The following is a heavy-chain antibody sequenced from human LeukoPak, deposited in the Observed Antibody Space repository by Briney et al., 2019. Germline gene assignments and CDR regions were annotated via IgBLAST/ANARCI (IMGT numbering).Heavy chain of an antibody. D-gene: IGHD6-19*01. CDR3: ARLAPESLYSSGWYGGYYFDY. CDR2: IYYSGST. CDR1: GYSITTAHY. V-gene: IGHV4-38-2*01. Sequence: SETLSLTCSVSGYSITTAHYWGWIRQPPGKGLEWIGSIYYSGSTYYNPSLKSRVTISVDTSKNQFSLKLSSVTAADTAVYYCARLAPESLYSSGWYGGYYFDYWGQGTLVTVSS. J-gene: IGHJ4*02.